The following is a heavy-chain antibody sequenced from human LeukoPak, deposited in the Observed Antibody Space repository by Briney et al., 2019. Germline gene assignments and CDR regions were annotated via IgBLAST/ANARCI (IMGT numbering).Heavy chain of an antibody. J-gene: IGHJ4*02. Sequence: GGSLRLSCAASGFTFSSYAMSWVRQAPGKGLEWVGGIIPIFGTANYAQKFQGRVTITADESTSTAYMELSSLRSEDTAVYYCARFGPKRGYFDYWGQGTLVTVSS. CDR1: GFTFSSYA. CDR3: ARFGPKRGYFDY. D-gene: IGHD3-10*01. V-gene: IGHV1-69*01. CDR2: IIPIFGTA.